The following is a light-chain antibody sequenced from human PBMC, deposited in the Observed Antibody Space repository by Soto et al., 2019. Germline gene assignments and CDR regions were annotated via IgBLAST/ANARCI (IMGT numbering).Light chain of an antibody. Sequence: IVLTQSPATLSLSPGERATLSCRASQSVGTYLAWYQQKPGQAPRLLIFETFRXATGVPVRFRGSGSGTDFTLTISSLEPEDFAVYYCHQRSDWPPGTFGPGTKVDIK. CDR2: ETF. CDR1: QSVGTY. V-gene: IGKV3-11*01. J-gene: IGKJ3*01. CDR3: HQRSDWPPGT.